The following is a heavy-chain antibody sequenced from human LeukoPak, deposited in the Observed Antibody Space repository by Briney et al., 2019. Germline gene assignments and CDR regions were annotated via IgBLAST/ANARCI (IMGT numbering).Heavy chain of an antibody. V-gene: IGHV1-69*06. CDR2: IIPIFGTA. CDR3: ARGGAPVMVYAIPVGASFDGGYYMDV. Sequence: ASVKVSCKASGYILTDYYMHWVRQAPGQGLEWMGGIIPIFGTANYAQKFQGRVTITADKSTSTAYMELSSLRSEDTAVYYCARGGAPVMVYAIPVGASFDGGYYMDVWGKGTTVTVSS. D-gene: IGHD2-8*01. CDR1: GYILTDYY. J-gene: IGHJ6*03.